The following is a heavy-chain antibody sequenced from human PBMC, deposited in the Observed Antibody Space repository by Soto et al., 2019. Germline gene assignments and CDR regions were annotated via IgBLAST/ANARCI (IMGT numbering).Heavy chain of an antibody. CDR1: GGSFSGYY. CDR3: AKYTYYYGSGINY. D-gene: IGHD3-10*01. V-gene: IGHV4-34*01. Sequence: QVQLQQWGAGLLKPSETLSLTCAVYGGSFSGYYWSWIRQPPGKGLEWIGEINHSGSTNYNPSLKSRVTISVDPSKNQFSPKLSSVTGAETAVYYFAKYTYYYGSGINYWGQGTLVTVSS. CDR2: INHSGST. J-gene: IGHJ4*02.